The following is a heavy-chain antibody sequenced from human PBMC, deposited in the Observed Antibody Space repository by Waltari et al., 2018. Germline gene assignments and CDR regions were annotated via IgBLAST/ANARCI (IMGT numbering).Heavy chain of an antibody. CDR3: ARDASEDYLLYFDP. CDR1: GFTFNTYA. J-gene: IGHJ5*02. V-gene: IGHV3-23*04. Sequence: VQLVESGGGLVQPGGSLRLSCAASGFTFNTYATIWVRQAPGKGLGWVAAIAAGVTIYYAGSVKGRFTISRDNSKTTLYLQMNILRTEDTALYYCARDASEDYLLYFDPWGQVTLVTVSS. D-gene: IGHD2-15*01. CDR2: IAAGVTI.